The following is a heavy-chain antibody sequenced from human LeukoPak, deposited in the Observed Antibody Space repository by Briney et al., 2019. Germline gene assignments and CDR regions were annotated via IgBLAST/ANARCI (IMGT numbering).Heavy chain of an antibody. CDR2: ISWDGGST. V-gene: IGHV3-43*01. D-gene: IGHD4-17*01. CDR1: GFTFDEYT. CDR3: AKDVDYALDY. Sequence: GGSVRLSCAASGFTFDEYTMHWVRQAPGKGLEWVSLISWDGGSTYYADSVKGRFTISRDNSKNSLYLQMNSLRTEDTALYYCAKDVDYALDYWGQGTLVTVSS. J-gene: IGHJ4*02.